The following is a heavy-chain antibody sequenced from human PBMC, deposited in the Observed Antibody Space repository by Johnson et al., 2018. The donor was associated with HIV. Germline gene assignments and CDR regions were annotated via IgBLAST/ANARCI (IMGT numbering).Heavy chain of an antibody. CDR3: ARVTNSDAFDI. V-gene: IGHV3-11*04. J-gene: IGHJ3*02. D-gene: IGHD2-8*01. Sequence: QVYLVESGGGLVRPGESLRLSCVASGFTFSDSYMNWIRQAPGKGLEWIAYISSGGSGMNYADSVKGRFTISRDNSKNTLYLQMNSLRAGDTAVYYCARVTNSDAFDIWGQGTMVTVSS. CDR1: GFTFSDSY. CDR2: ISSGGSGM.